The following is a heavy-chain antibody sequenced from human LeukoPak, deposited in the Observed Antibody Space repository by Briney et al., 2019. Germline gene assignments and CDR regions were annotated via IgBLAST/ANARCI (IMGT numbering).Heavy chain of an antibody. CDR3: ASASGLRRSFWFDP. CDR1: RDSTSSGFFY. Sequence: SETLSLTPTVSRDSTSSGFFYLNWIRQHPGKGLEWIGHISSSAKTNYNPSLKSRVTISVETSKNQFSLKLRSVTAADTAVYYCASASGLRRSFWFDPWGQGTLVTVSS. D-gene: IGHD4-17*01. J-gene: IGHJ5*02. V-gene: IGHV4-31*03. CDR2: ISSSAKT.